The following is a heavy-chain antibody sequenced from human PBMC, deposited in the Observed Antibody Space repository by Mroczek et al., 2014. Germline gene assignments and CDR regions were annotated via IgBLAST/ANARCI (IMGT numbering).Heavy chain of an antibody. V-gene: IGHV4-61*02. J-gene: IGHJ6*02. CDR1: GGSISSGGYS. CDR2: IYTSGST. Sequence: VQLQQWGSGLVKPSQTLSLTCAVSGGSISSGGYSWSWIRQPAGKGLEWIGRIYTSGSTNYNPSLKSRVTMSVDTSKNQFSLKLSSVTAADTAVYYCARDAVNYYYYGMDVWGQGTTVTVSS. CDR3: ARDAVNYYYYGMDV. D-gene: IGHD4-11*01.